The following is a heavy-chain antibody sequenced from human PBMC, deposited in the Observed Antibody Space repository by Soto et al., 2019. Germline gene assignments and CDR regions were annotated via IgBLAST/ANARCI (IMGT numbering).Heavy chain of an antibody. Sequence: GWSLRLACASSVFTFTRYSMNWVRQAPGKGLEWVSSISSTTNYIYYGDSMKGRFTISRDNAKNSLYLEMNSPRAEDTAVYYCARESEDLTSNFDYWGQGTLVTVSS. CDR2: ISSTTNYI. CDR3: ARESEDLTSNFDY. J-gene: IGHJ4*02. V-gene: IGHV3-21*06. CDR1: VFTFTRYS.